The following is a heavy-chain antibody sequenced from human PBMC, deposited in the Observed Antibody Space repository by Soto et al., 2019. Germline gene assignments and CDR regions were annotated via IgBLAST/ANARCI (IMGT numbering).Heavy chain of an antibody. CDR1: GFTFSSYG. Sequence: QVQLVESGGGVVQPGRSLRLSCAASGFTFSSYGMHWVRQAPGKGLEWVAVIWYDGSNKYYADSVKGRFTISRDNSKNTLYLQMNSLRAEDTAVYYCAGWGYGLAAAGVWGQGTLVTVCS. D-gene: IGHD6-13*01. CDR3: AGWGYGLAAAGV. J-gene: IGHJ4*02. CDR2: IWYDGSNK. V-gene: IGHV3-33*01.